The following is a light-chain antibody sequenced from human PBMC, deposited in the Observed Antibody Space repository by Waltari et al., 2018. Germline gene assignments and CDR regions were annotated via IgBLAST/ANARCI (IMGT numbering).Light chain of an antibody. Sequence: EIVMTQSPATLSVSPGERATLSCRASQSVSSTLAWYQQKPGQPPRPLIYGASTRATATPARFSGSGSGTEFTLAISSLQPEDVAIYYCQQYYSSPATFGQGTKVEIK. CDR1: QSVSST. CDR3: QQYYSSPAT. V-gene: IGKV3D-15*01. CDR2: GAS. J-gene: IGKJ1*01.